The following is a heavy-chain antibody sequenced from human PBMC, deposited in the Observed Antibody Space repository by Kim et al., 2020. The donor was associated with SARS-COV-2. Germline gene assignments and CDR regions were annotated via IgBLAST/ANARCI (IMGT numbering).Heavy chain of an antibody. J-gene: IGHJ3*02. D-gene: IGHD4-17*01. Sequence: GGSLRLSCAASGFTFSSYEMNWVRQAPGKGLEWVSYISSSGSTIYYADSVKGRFTISRDNAKNSLYLQMNSLRAEDTAVYYCAREAYGDSGAFDIWGQGTMVTVSS. CDR2: ISSSGSTI. CDR1: GFTFSSYE. CDR3: AREAYGDSGAFDI. V-gene: IGHV3-48*03.